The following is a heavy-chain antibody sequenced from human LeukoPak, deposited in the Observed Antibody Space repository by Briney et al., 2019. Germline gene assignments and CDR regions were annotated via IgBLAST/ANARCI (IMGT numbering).Heavy chain of an antibody. CDR2: INSDGSST. D-gene: IGHD6-19*01. V-gene: IGHV3-74*01. J-gene: IGHJ4*02. Sequence: GGSLRLSCAASGFTFSSYWMHWVRQAPGKGLVWVSHINSDGSSTSYADSVKGRFTISRDNSKNTLYLQMNSLRAEDTAVYYCAREMTEQWLARGPGDYWGQGTLVTVSS. CDR3: AREMTEQWLARGPGDY. CDR1: GFTFSSYW.